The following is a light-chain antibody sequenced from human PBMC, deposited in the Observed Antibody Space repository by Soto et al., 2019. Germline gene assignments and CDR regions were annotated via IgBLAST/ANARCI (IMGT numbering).Light chain of an antibody. CDR3: QQCGSSPS. CDR2: DTS. V-gene: IGKV3-20*01. Sequence: EIVLTQSPGTLSLSPGERATLSCRASQSVGSSYLAWYQQKPGQAPRLLIYDTSSRATGIPDRFSGSGSGSDFTLAISRLEPEDFAVYYCQQCGSSPSFGQGTKVELK. J-gene: IGKJ1*01. CDR1: QSVGSSY.